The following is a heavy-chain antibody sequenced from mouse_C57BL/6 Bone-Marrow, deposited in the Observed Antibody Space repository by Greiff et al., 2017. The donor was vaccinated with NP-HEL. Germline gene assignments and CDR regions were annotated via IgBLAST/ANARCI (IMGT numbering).Heavy chain of an antibody. CDR3: AREGIALYYFDY. Sequence: VQLVESGPELVKPGASVKISCKASGYSFTSHFIHWVKQRPGQGLEWIGWIYPGSGNTKYNEKFKGKANLTATTSSSTAYMQLNSLTSTDSAVYYCAREGIALYYFDYWGRGKTLTVSS. J-gene: IGHJ2*01. CDR1: GYSFTSHF. D-gene: IGHD1-1*01. V-gene: IGHV1-66*01. CDR2: IYPGSGNT.